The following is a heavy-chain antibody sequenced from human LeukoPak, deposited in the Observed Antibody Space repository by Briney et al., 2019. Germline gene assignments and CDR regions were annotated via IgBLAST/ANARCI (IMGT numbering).Heavy chain of an antibody. D-gene: IGHD3-10*01. Sequence: GGSLRLSCAASGFIFSSYGMNWVRQAPGKGLEWVSYISGTGTTIYYADSVKGRFTISRDNAKYSLHLQMDSLRADDTAEYSCARGGLGSWTFDSWGQGTLVTVSS. J-gene: IGHJ5*01. CDR2: ISGTGTTI. V-gene: IGHV3-48*04. CDR1: GFIFSSYG. CDR3: ARGGLGSWTFDS.